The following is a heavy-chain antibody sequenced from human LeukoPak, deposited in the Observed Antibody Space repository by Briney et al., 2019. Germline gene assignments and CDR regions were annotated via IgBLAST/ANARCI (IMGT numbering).Heavy chain of an antibody. CDR1: GFTFSSYE. Sequence: GGSLRLSCAASGFTFSSYEMNWVRQAPGKGLEWVSYISSSGSTIYYADSVKGRFTISRDNAKNSLYLQMNSLRAEDTAVYYCARDGSSGSWRYFDLRGRGTLVTVSS. J-gene: IGHJ2*01. V-gene: IGHV3-48*03. CDR3: ARDGSSGSWRYFDL. D-gene: IGHD1-26*01. CDR2: ISSSGSTI.